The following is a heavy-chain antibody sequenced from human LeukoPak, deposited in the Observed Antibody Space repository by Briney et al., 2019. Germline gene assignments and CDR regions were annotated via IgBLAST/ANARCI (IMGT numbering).Heavy chain of an antibody. J-gene: IGHJ4*02. Sequence: ASVKVSCKASGYTFTSYGISWVRQAPGQGLEWMGWVSADNGNTNYAQKLQGRVTMTTDTSTRTAYLELRSPRSDDTAVYYCARGFCSSGSCYPGGYWGQGTLVTVSS. CDR3: ARGFCSSGSCYPGGY. V-gene: IGHV1-18*01. CDR1: GYTFTSYG. CDR2: VSADNGNT. D-gene: IGHD2-15*01.